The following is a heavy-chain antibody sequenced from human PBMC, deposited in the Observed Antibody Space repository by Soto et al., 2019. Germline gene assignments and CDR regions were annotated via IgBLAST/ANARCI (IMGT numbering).Heavy chain of an antibody. CDR2: ISAHSGNT. CDR3: ARGRYGDY. Sequence: QVHLVQSGAEVKKPGASVKVSCKGSGYAFTTYGTTWVRQAPGQGLEWMGWISAHSGNTNYAQKXXXXXXXXXXXXXXXXXXXXXSLRXXDTAXYYCARGRYGDYWGQGALVTVSS. V-gene: IGHV1-18*01. CDR1: GYAFTTYG. J-gene: IGHJ4*02. D-gene: IGHD3-10*01.